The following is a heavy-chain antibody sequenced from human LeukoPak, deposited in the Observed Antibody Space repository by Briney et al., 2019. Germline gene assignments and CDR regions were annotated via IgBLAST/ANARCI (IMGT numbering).Heavy chain of an antibody. Sequence: ASVKVSCKASGYTFTSYGISWVRQAPGQGLEWMGWISAYNGNTNYAQKLQGRVTMTKDTSTSTAYMELRSLRSDDTAVYYCARGVRYRQYYDFWSGYKYWGQGTLVTVSS. CDR1: GYTFTSYG. D-gene: IGHD3-3*01. CDR2: ISAYNGNT. V-gene: IGHV1-18*01. CDR3: ARGVRYRQYYDFWSGYKY. J-gene: IGHJ4*02.